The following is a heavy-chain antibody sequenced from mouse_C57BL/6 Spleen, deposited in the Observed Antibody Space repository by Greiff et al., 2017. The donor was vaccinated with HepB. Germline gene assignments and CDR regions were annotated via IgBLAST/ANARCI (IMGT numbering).Heavy chain of an antibody. CDR2: INPSTGGT. V-gene: IGHV1-42*01. CDR3: AINYYGSSYDAMDY. CDR1: GYSFTGYY. J-gene: IGHJ4*01. D-gene: IGHD1-1*01. Sequence: EVQLQQSGPELVKPGASVKISCKASGYSFTGYYMNWVKQSPEKSLEWIGEINPSTGGTTYNQKFKAKATLTVDKSSSTAYMQHKSLTSEDSAVYYCAINYYGSSYDAMDYWGQGTSVTVSS.